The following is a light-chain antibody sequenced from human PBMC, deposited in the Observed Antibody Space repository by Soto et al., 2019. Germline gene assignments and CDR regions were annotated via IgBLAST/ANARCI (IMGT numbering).Light chain of an antibody. V-gene: IGKV3-20*01. CDR2: GAS. Sequence: LSPDTLSLSPGERATLSCRASESVGSSYVAWYQKKPGQAPRLLIYGASSRASGIPNRFSGSGSGTDFTLTINRLEPEDFALYYCQQYSALPLSFGGGTNVDTK. CDR3: QQYSALPLS. CDR1: ESVGSSY. J-gene: IGKJ4*01.